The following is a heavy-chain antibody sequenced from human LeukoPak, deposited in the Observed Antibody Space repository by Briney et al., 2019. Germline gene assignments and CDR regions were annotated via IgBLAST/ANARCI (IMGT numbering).Heavy chain of an antibody. CDR2: ISGSGDST. V-gene: IGHV3-23*01. Sequence: PGGSLRLSCAASGFTFSSYAMSWVRQAPGKGLEWVSAISGSGDSTYYADSVKGRFTISRDNSKSTLYLEMNSLRVEDTAVYYCTKVRSGSSNWALRVFDYWGQGALVTVSS. CDR1: GFTFSSYA. J-gene: IGHJ4*02. CDR3: TKVRSGSSNWALRVFDY. D-gene: IGHD4-11*01.